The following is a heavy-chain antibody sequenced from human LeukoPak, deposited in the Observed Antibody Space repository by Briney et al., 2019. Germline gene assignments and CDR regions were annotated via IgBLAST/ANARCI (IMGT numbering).Heavy chain of an antibody. CDR2: ISTSGST. V-gene: IGHV4-4*07. Sequence: SENLSLTCTVSGGSISSYYWSWIRQPAGKGLEWIGRISTSGSTNYNPSLKSRVTMSVDTSKNQFSLKLSSVTAADTAVYYCARGWYYDFWSGYTDAFDIWGQGTMVTVSS. J-gene: IGHJ3*02. CDR1: GGSISSYY. CDR3: ARGWYYDFWSGYTDAFDI. D-gene: IGHD3-3*01.